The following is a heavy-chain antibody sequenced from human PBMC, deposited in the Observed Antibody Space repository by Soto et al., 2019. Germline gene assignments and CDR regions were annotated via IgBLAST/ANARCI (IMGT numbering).Heavy chain of an antibody. CDR2: IYYSGST. V-gene: IGHV4-39*01. CDR3: AGQYCSSTSCFFQLWRYGMDV. J-gene: IGHJ6*02. CDR1: GGSISSSSYY. Sequence: SETLSLTCNVSGGSISSSSYYWGWIRQPPGKGLEWIGSIYYSGSTYYNPSLKSRVTISVDTSKNQFSLKLSSVTAADTAVYYCAGQYCSSTSCFFQLWRYGMDVWGQGTTVTVSS. D-gene: IGHD2-2*01.